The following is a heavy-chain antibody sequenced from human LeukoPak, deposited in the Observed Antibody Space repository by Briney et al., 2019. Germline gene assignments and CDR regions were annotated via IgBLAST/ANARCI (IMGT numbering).Heavy chain of an antibody. J-gene: IGHJ4*02. V-gene: IGHV3-30*04. D-gene: IGHD3-22*01. CDR2: ISYDGSNK. CDR3: ARKDSSGYWYFDY. Sequence: PGGSLRLSCAASGFTFSSYAMHWVRQAPGKGLEWVAVISYDGSNKYYADSVKGRFTISRDNSKNTLYLQMNSLRAEDTAVYYCARKDSSGYWYFDYWGQGTLVTVSS. CDR1: GFTFSSYA.